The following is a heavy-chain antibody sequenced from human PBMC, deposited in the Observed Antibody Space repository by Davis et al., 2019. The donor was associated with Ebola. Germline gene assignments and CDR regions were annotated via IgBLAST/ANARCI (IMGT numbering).Heavy chain of an antibody. CDR3: NANPSHGMDV. CDR1: GFTFSSYA. J-gene: IGHJ6*02. CDR2: ISGSGGST. V-gene: IGHV3-23*01. Sequence: GESLKISCAASGFTFSSYAMSWVRQAPGKGLEWVSAISGSGGSTYYADSVKGRFTISRDNSQNTLYLQMNSLRAEDTAVYYCNANPSHGMDVWGQGTTVTVSS.